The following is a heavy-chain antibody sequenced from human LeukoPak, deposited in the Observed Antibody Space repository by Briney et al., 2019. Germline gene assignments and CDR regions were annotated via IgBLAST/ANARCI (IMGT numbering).Heavy chain of an antibody. CDR3: ASSGPYSSWYFDY. D-gene: IGHD6-6*01. CDR2: IIPIFGTA. V-gene: IGHV1-69*05. J-gene: IGHJ4*02. Sequence: GVSVKVSCKASGGTFSSYAISWVRQAPGQGLEWMGGIIPIFGTANYAQKFQGRVTITTDESTSTAYMELSSLRSEDTAVYYCASSGPYSSWYFDYWGQGTLVTVSP. CDR1: GGTFSSYA.